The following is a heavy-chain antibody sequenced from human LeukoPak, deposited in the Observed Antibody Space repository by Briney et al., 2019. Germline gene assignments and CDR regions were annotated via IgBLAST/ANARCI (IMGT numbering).Heavy chain of an antibody. CDR1: GGSINSGGYY. CDR3: ARTMSSYYYAMDV. J-gene: IGHJ6*02. Sequence: PSETLSLTCNVSGGSINSGGYYWSWTRQPPGKGLEWIGYIYYSGTTYYNPSPKSRVSIAVDTSENQFSLKLSSVTAADTAVYYCARTMSSYYYAMDVWGQGTTVNVSS. CDR2: IYYSGTT. V-gene: IGHV4-30-4*01. D-gene: IGHD3-3*01.